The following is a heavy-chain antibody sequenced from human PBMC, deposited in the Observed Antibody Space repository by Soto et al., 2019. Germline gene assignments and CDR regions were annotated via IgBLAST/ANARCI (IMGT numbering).Heavy chain of an antibody. D-gene: IGHD6-13*01. CDR2: IIPIFGTA. V-gene: IGHV1-69*01. CDR1: GGTFSSYA. CDR3: ARVGHYSSSWYDAFDI. J-gene: IGHJ3*02. Sequence: QVQLVQSGAEVRKPGSSVKVSCKASGGTFSSYAISWVRQAPGQGLEWMGGIIPIFGTANYAQKFQGRVTITADESTSTAYMELSSLRSEDTAVYYCARVGHYSSSWYDAFDIWGQGTMVTVSS.